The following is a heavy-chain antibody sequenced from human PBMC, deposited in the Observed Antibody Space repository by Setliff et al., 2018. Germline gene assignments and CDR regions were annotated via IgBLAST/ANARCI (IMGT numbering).Heavy chain of an antibody. CDR1: GYTLSTHY. Sequence: RASVKVSCKASGYTLSTHYMHWVRQAPGPGLELMGGTIPIFGTTDYAQKFQGRVTIITDESTSTAFMQLSNLRSDDTAVYYCVREGVDRRSPTDYRFYLDVGGNWTTVTVSS. D-gene: IGHD5-12*01. CDR2: TIPIFGTT. V-gene: IGHV1-69*05. CDR3: VREGVDRRSPTDYRFYLDV. J-gene: IGHJ6*03.